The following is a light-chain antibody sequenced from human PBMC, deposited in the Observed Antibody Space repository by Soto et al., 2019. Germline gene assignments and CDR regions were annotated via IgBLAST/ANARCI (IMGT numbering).Light chain of an antibody. J-gene: IGKJ5*01. CDR2: GAS. CDR1: QSVHTF. CDR3: HQRSNWPPDN. V-gene: IGKV3-11*01. Sequence: EIVLTQSPDTLSLSPGEGASLSCRASQSVHTFLAWYQQKPGQPPRLLIYGASTRATGVPARFSGSGSGTDFTLTISSLEPEDFAVYYCHQRSNWPPDNFGQGTRLEIK.